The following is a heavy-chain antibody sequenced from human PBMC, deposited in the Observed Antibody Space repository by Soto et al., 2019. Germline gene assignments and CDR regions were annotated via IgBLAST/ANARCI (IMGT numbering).Heavy chain of an antibody. CDR1: GFSFSSSA. CDR3: ARAFCLNGVCYRIPGTMDV. CDR2: LSFDGTIK. J-gene: IGHJ6*02. Sequence: QVQLVESGGGVVQPGGSLRLSCSASGFSFSSSAMHWVRQAPGKGLEWVAALSFDGTIKYYTDSVKARFTVSRDNSNNTLILQMNSLRAEDTALYYCARAFCLNGVCYRIPGTMDVWAQGTTVSVSS. V-gene: IGHV3-30*04. D-gene: IGHD2-8*01.